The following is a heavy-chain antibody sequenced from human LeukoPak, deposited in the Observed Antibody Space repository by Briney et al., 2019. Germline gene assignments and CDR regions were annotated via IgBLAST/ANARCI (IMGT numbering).Heavy chain of an antibody. CDR3: ARVKSYYYDTSDKDAVDI. V-gene: IGHV1-46*01. CDR1: GYTFTSHF. Sequence: ASVKVSCKASGYTFTSHFMHWVRQAPGQGLEWMGIINPRGGSTSYTQKFQGRVTMTRDTSTSTVYMELSSLRSEDTAVYYCARVKSYYYDTSDKDAVDIWGQVTMVTVSS. D-gene: IGHD3-22*01. J-gene: IGHJ3*02. CDR2: INPRGGST.